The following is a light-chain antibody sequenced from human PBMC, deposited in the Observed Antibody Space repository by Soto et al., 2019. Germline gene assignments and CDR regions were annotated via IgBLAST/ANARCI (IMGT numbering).Light chain of an antibody. CDR1: SSVVGGYDY. V-gene: IGLV2-11*01. J-gene: IGLJ1*01. CDR3: CSYAGSYTYV. CDR2: DVS. Sequence: QSVLTQPRSVSGSPGRSVTISCTGTSSVVGGYDYVSWYQQHPGKAPQLMIYDVSERPSGVPDRFSGSKSGNTASLTISGLQAEDEADYYCCSYAGSYTYVFGTGTKVTVL.